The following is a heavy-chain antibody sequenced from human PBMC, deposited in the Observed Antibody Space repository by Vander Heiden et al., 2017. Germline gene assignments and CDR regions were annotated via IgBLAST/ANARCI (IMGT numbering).Heavy chain of an antibody. CDR3: ARSRVLDCSSTSCYTGGWFDP. CDR1: GGTISSYY. Sequence: QVQLQESGPGLVKPSETLTLTCTGTGGTISSYYGSWHRQPAGKGLEWIGRIYTSGSTNYNPSLKSRVTMSVDTSKNQFSLKLSSVTAADTAVYYCARSRVLDCSSTSCYTGGWFDPWGQGTLVTVSS. J-gene: IGHJ5*02. V-gene: IGHV4-4*07. D-gene: IGHD2-2*02. CDR2: IYTSGST.